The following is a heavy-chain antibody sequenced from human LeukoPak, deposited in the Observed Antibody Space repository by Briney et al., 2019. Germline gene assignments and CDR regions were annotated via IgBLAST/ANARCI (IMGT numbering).Heavy chain of an antibody. CDR1: TVTFSSYA. V-gene: IGHV3-23*01. CDR2: ISGSGGST. J-gene: IGHJ4*02. CDR3: ANGPDCTATTCLLFDR. D-gene: IGHD2-8*02. Sequence: GGSLRLSYAASTVTFSSYAMSWVRQAPGKGLEWVSSISGSGGSTYYADSVKGRFTISRDNSKNTLYLQMNSLRAEDTAVYYCANGPDCTATTCLLFDRWGQGTLVTVSS.